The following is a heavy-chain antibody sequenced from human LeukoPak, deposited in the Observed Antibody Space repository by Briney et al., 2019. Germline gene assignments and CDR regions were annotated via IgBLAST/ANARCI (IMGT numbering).Heavy chain of an antibody. Sequence: GGSLRLSCAASGFTFSSYDMSWVRQAPGKGLEWVSAISGSGGSTYYADSVKGRFSISRDNSKSTLYLQMNSLRAQDTAVYYCAKGRSMIVATTVAYWGQGTLVAVSS. CDR3: AKGRSMIVATTVAY. J-gene: IGHJ4*02. D-gene: IGHD3-22*01. V-gene: IGHV3-23*01. CDR1: GFTFSSYD. CDR2: ISGSGGST.